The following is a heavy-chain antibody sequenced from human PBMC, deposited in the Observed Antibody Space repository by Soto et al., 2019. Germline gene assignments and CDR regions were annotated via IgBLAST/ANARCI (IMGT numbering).Heavy chain of an antibody. CDR1: GGTFSIYS. CDR2: IIPMFGAP. J-gene: IGHJ4*02. V-gene: IGHV1-69*01. Sequence: QVQLVQSGAEVKKPGSSVKVSCQASGGTFSIYSINWVRQAPGQGLEWMGGIIPMFGAPNYAQKFHGRVTMTADETASTAYIELSSLTSADTAVYFCAIALRQWLEKAGFDYWGQGTRVTVSS. D-gene: IGHD6-19*01. CDR3: AIALRQWLEKAGFDY.